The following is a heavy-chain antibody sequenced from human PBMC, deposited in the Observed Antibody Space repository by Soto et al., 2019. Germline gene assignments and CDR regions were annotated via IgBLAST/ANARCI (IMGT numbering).Heavy chain of an antibody. V-gene: IGHV4-30-4*01. J-gene: IGHJ6*02. CDR2: IYYSGST. CDR3: ARSAAAQNYYGSGSYRAHNYGMDV. D-gene: IGHD3-10*01. Sequence: SGTLSLTCTISGGSISSGDYYWSWIRQPPGKGLEWIGYIYYSGSTYYNPSLKSRVTISVDTSKNQFSLKLSSVTAADTAVHYCARSAAAQNYYGSGSYRAHNYGMDVWGQGTTVTVSS. CDR1: GGSISSGDYY.